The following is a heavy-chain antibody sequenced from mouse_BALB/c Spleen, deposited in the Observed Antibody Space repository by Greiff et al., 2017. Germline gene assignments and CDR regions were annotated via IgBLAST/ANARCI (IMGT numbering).Heavy chain of an antibody. CDR1: GYTFTSYW. J-gene: IGHJ4*01. CDR2: IYPGNSDT. V-gene: IGHV1-5*01. Sequence: VQLQQSGTVLARPGASVKMSCKASGYTFTSYWMHWVKQRPGQGLEWIGAIYPGNSDTSYNQKFKGKAKLTAVTSTSTAYMELSSLTNEDSAVYYCTRSEGGYYYAMDYWGQGTSVTVSS. CDR3: TRSEGGYYYAMDY. D-gene: IGHD2-2*01.